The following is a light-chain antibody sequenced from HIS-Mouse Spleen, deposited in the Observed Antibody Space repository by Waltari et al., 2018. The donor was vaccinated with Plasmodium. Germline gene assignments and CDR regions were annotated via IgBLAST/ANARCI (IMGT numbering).Light chain of an antibody. Sequence: SYELTQPPPVSVSPGQTARITCSGDALPKQYAYWYQQKPGQAPVLVIYKDSERPSGSPERFSGASSGTTVTLTSSGVQAEDEADYYCQSADSSGTYWVFGGGTKLTVL. CDR3: QSADSSGTYWV. V-gene: IGLV3-25*03. J-gene: IGLJ3*02. CDR1: ALPKQY. CDR2: KDS.